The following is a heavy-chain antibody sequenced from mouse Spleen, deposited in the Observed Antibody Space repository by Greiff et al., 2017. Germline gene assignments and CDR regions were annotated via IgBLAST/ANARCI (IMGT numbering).Heavy chain of an antibody. CDR3: ARRFYAMDY. Sequence: EVQLVESGGGLVQPGGSLKLSCAASGFTFSDYGMHWVRQAPEKGLEWVAYISSGSSTIYYADTVKGRFTISRDNAKNTLFLQMTSLRSEDTAMYYCARRFYAMDYWGQGTSVTVSS. CDR2: ISSGSSTI. CDR1: GFTFSDYG. V-gene: IGHV5-17*01. J-gene: IGHJ4*01.